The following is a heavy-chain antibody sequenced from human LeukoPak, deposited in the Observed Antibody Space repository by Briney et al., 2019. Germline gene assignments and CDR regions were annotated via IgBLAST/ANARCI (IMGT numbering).Heavy chain of an antibody. D-gene: IGHD2-15*01. Sequence: GGSLRLSCAASGFTFNNYSIHWVRQAPGKGLERVSSITSHSAYISYADSVKGRFTISRDNSKNSLFLHMTSLKVEDTAVYYCARDPWGYDLWGQGTLVTVS. J-gene: IGHJ5*02. CDR1: GFTFNNYS. CDR3: ARDPWGYDL. V-gene: IGHV3-21*01. CDR2: ITSHSAYI.